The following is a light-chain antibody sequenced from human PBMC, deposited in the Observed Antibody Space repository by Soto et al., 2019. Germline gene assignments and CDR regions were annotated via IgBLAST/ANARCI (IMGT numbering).Light chain of an antibody. J-gene: IGKJ1*01. Sequence: QMNQSPSSLSASVGDRVIITCRADHSINNYLNWYQQKPGQVPKLLIYAASTLQSGVPSRFSGSGSGRVFTLTINSLQPEDFATYYCQQSYSTLGTFGRGTRVEI. CDR3: QQSYSTLGT. CDR1: HSINNY. V-gene: IGKV1-39*01. CDR2: AAS.